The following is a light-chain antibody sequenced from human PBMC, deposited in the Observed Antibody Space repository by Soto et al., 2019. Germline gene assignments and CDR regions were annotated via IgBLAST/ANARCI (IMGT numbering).Light chain of an antibody. CDR3: QSYDTNNHVI. J-gene: IGLJ2*01. CDR1: SSDVGGYNY. CDR2: VVS. Sequence: QSALTQPASVSGSPGQSIAISCTGTSSDVGGYNYVSWHQQHPGKAPKVLISVVSNRPSGVSNRFSGSKSGNTASLTISGLQAEDEADYYCQSYDTNNHVIFGGGTKLTVL. V-gene: IGLV2-14*01.